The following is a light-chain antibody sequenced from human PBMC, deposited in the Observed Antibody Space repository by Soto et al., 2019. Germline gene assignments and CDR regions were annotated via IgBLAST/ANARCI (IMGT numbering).Light chain of an antibody. CDR3: SSYISSSTFYV. V-gene: IGLV2-14*01. J-gene: IGLJ1*01. CDR2: EVS. CDR1: SSDVGGYNY. Sequence: QSVLTQPASVSGSPGQSITISCTGTSSDVGGYNYVSWYQQHPGKAPKLMIYEVSNRPSGVSNRFSGSKSGNTASLTISGLQAEDEADYYCSSYISSSTFYVFGTGTKLTAL.